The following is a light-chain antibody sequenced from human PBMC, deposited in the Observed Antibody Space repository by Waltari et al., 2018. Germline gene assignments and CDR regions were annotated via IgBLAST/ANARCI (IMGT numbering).Light chain of an antibody. V-gene: IGLV1-40*01. Sequence: QSVLTQPPSVSGAPGQRVTISCTGSSSNIGAGHAVHWSQHLPGTAPKLLIYGSRNRPAGVPDRFSGSKSGTSASLAITGLQAEDEADYYCQSYDSSLSAYVFGTGTKLTVL. CDR2: GSR. J-gene: IGLJ1*01. CDR3: QSYDSSLSAYV. CDR1: SSNIGAGHA.